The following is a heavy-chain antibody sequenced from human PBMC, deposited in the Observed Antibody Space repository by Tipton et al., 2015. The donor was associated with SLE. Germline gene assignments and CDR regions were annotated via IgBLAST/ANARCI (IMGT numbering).Heavy chain of an antibody. CDR3: AREGQGIAAHYYYYGMDV. V-gene: IGHV4-4*07. D-gene: IGHD6-13*01. J-gene: IGHJ6*02. CDR1: GGSISSYY. Sequence: TLSLTCTVSGGSISSYYWSWIRQPAGKGLEWIGRIYISGSTNYNPSLKSRVTISVDTSKNQFSLKLSSVTAADTAVYYCAREGQGIAAHYYYYGMDVWGQGTTVTVSS. CDR2: IYISGST.